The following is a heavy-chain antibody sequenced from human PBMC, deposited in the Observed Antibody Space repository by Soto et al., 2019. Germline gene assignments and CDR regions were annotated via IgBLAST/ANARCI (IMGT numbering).Heavy chain of an antibody. Sequence: EVQLVESGGGLFQPGGSLRLSCAASGFTFNNYWIHWVRQAPGKGLVWVSRIKYDATSTNYADSGQGRFSISRDNAKNTVYLQMSSLRGDDTAVYYCARGALGSYYFDYWGQRTLVTVSS. CDR3: ARGALGSYYFDY. J-gene: IGHJ4*02. CDR1: GFTFNNYW. D-gene: IGHD3-16*01. CDR2: IKYDATST. V-gene: IGHV3-74*01.